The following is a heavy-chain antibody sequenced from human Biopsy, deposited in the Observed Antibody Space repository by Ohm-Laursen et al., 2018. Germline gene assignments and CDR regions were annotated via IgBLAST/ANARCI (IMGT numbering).Heavy chain of an antibody. CDR1: GVSINGGRYY. Sequence: SQTLSLTCTVSGVSINGGRYYWNWIRHHPGKGLEWIGNIFYSANTNYNPSLKSRVSMSVDTSKNHFSLNLTSVTAADTAMYYCARDEGLLRAFDIWGQGTLGTVSS. CDR2: IFYSANT. D-gene: IGHD1-26*01. CDR3: ARDEGLLRAFDI. V-gene: IGHV4-31*03. J-gene: IGHJ3*02.